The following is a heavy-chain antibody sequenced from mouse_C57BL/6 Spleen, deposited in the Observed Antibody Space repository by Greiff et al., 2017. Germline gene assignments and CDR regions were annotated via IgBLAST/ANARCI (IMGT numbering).Heavy chain of an antibody. CDR3: TTGLGDAMDY. CDR1: GYTFTSYW. V-gene: IGHV1-64*01. CDR2: IHPNSGSS. D-gene: IGHD1-1*01. Sequence: QVQLQQPGAELVKPGASVKLSCKASGYTFTSYWMHWVKQRPGQGLEWIGMIHPNSGSSNYNEKFKSKATLTVDKSSSTAYMQLSSLTSEDTAVYYCTTGLGDAMDYWGQGTSVTVSS. J-gene: IGHJ4*01.